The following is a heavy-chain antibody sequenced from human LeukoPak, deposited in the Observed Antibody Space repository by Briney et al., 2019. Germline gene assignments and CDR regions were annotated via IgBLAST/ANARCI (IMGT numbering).Heavy chain of an antibody. CDR3: AREIPRWTDYYYYYGMDV. CDR2: FDPDDGEA. Sequence: ASVKVSCKVSGYTFTELFIHWVRQTPGKGLEWMGGFDPDDGEAVYAQKFQGRVTMTTDTSTSTAYMELRSLRSDDTAVYYCAREIPRWTDYYYYYGMDVWGQGTTVTVSS. J-gene: IGHJ6*02. V-gene: IGHV1-24*01. CDR1: GYTFTELF. D-gene: IGHD2-21*01.